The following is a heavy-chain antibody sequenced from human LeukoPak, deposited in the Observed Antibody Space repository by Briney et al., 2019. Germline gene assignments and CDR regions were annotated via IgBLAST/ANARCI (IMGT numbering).Heavy chain of an antibody. CDR3: ARVSVFGVAIPPDF. D-gene: IGHD3-3*01. CDR2: ISSDGNSK. V-gene: IGHV3-30*01. Sequence: GGSLRLSCAASGFTFSRYAIHWVRQAPGKGLEWVAVISSDGNSKYYADSVKGRFTISRDNSKNTLYLQMNSLRAEDTAVYYCARVSVFGVAIPPDFWGQGTLVTVSS. CDR1: GFTFSRYA. J-gene: IGHJ4*02.